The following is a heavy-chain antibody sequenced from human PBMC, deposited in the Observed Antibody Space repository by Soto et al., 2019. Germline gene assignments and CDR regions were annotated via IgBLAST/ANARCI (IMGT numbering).Heavy chain of an antibody. CDR3: ARDLRGRFDY. Sequence: SETLSLTCTVSGGSISSYYWSWIRQPPGKGLEWIGYIYYSGSTNYNPSLKSRVTISVDTSKNQFSLKLSSVTAADTAVYYCARDLRGRFDYWGQGTLVTVYS. D-gene: IGHD3-16*01. V-gene: IGHV4-59*01. CDR2: IYYSGST. J-gene: IGHJ4*02. CDR1: GGSISSYY.